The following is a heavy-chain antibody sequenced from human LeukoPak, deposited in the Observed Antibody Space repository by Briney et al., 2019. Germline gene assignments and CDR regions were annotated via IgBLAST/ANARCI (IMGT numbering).Heavy chain of an antibody. CDR3: ARDPAAAAGYYFDY. J-gene: IGHJ4*02. V-gene: IGHV1-46*01. D-gene: IGHD6-13*01. CDR1: GYTFTGYY. CDR2: INPSGGST. Sequence: ASVKVSCKASGYTFTGYYMHWVRQAPGQGLEWMGWINPSGGSTSYAQKFQGRVTMTRDMSTSTVYMELSSLRSEDTAVYYCARDPAAAAGYYFDYWGQGTLVTVSS.